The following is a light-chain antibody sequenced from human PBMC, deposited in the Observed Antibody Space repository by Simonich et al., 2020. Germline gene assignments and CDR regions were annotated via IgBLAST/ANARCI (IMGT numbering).Light chain of an antibody. V-gene: IGLV2-14*02. CDR2: EGS. CDR3: SSYTSSSPWV. J-gene: IGLJ3*02. Sequence: QSALTQPASVSGSPGQSITISCTGTSSDVGSYNLVSWDQQHPGKAPKLMIYEGSKRPSGVSNRFSGSKAGNTASLTISGLQAEDEADYYCSSYTSSSPWVFGGGTKLTVL. CDR1: SSDVGSYNL.